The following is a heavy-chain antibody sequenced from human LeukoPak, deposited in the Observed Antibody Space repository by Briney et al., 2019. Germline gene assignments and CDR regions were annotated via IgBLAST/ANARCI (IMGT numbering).Heavy chain of an antibody. V-gene: IGHV3-23*01. Sequence: PGGSLRLSCGASGFTFNNYAMRWVRQAPGKGLEWVSGITGSRDTTFNVGSVKGRFTISIGSSTDALFLHMNSRRVDDTAVYYCATGDLWSRGPTFDYWGQGILGTVSS. CDR3: ATGDLWSRGPTFDY. D-gene: IGHD3-10*01. CDR2: ITGSRDTT. J-gene: IGHJ4*02. CDR1: GFTFNNYA.